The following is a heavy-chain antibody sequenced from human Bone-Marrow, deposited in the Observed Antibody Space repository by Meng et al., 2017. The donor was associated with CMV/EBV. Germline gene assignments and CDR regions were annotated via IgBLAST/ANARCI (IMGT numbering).Heavy chain of an antibody. J-gene: IGHJ5*02. V-gene: IGHV4-39*01. D-gene: IGHD6-19*01. Sequence: SETLSLTCTVSGGSISSSSYYWGWIRQPPGKGLEWIGSIYYSGSTYYNPSLKSRVTISVDTSKNQFSLKLSSVTAADTAVYYCARHGRSSWYTFDANWFHPWGQGTLVTVPS. CDR2: IYYSGST. CDR3: ARHGRSSWYTFDANWFHP. CDR1: GGSISSSSYY.